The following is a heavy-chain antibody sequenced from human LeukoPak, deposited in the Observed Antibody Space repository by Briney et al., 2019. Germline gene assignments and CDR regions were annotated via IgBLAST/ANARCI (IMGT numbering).Heavy chain of an antibody. CDR2: IRYDGSNK. V-gene: IGHV3-30*02. J-gene: IGHJ4*02. Sequence: RGALRLSCAAPGFTFSSYGMHWVRQAPAKGLGWVAFIRYDGSNKYYADSVKGRFTISRDNSQNTLYLQMKSLRAADTAVYYCAKAYCSSTSCYIDYWGQGTLVTVSS. CDR3: AKAYCSSTSCYIDY. D-gene: IGHD2-2*01. CDR1: GFTFSSYG.